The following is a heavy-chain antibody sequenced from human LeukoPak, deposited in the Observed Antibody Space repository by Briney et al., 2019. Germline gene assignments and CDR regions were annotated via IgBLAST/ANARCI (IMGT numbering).Heavy chain of an antibody. CDR3: ARGWGSGPDAFDI. D-gene: IGHD6-19*01. Sequence: PGGSLRLSCAASGFTFSSYGMHWVRQAPGKGLEWVAVISYDGSNKYYADSVKGRFTISRDNSKNTLYLQMNSLRAEDTAVYYCARGWGSGPDAFDIWGQGTMVTVSS. J-gene: IGHJ3*02. CDR2: ISYDGSNK. V-gene: IGHV3-30*03. CDR1: GFTFSSYG.